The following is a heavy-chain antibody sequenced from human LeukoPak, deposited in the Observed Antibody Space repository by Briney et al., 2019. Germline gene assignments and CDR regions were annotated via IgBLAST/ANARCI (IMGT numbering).Heavy chain of an antibody. CDR2: IYYSGST. D-gene: IGHD4-17*01. CDR1: GGSNSSSSYY. CDR3: ARPPSSTTVTYY. Sequence: PSETLSLTCTVSGGSNSSSSYYWGWIRQPPGKGLEWIGSIYYSGSTYYNPSLKSRVTISVDTSKNQFSLKLSSVTAADTAVYYCARPPSSTTVTYYWGQGTLVTVSS. J-gene: IGHJ4*02. V-gene: IGHV4-39*07.